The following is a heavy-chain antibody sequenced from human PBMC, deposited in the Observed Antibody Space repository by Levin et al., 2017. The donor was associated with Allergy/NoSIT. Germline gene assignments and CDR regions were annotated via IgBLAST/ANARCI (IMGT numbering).Heavy chain of an antibody. CDR1: GFTFSSYA. D-gene: IGHD6-19*01. Sequence: TGGSLRLSCAASGFTFSSYAMHWVRQTPGKGLEWMAVSSYDGSTKYYADSVKGRFTISRDNSKNTLYLQMNSLRAEDTAVYYCAGEIVAIWGSSGWHPRGYFDYWGQGTLVTVSS. CDR3: AGEIVAIWGSSGWHPRGYFDY. J-gene: IGHJ4*02. CDR2: SSYDGSTK. V-gene: IGHV3-30*04.